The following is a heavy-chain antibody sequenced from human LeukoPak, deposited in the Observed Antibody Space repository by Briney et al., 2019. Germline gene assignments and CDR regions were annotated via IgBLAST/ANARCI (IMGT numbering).Heavy chain of an antibody. D-gene: IGHD2-21*02. CDR3: ASRGDFLDV. V-gene: IGHV1-18*01. CDR2: ISAYNGNT. J-gene: IGHJ6*02. CDR1: GYTFTSYG. Sequence: GASVKVSCKASGYTFTSYGISWVRQAPGQGLEWMGWISAYNGNTNYAQKFQGRVTITADKSTSTAYMELSSLRSEDTAVYYCASRGDFLDVWGQGTTVTVSS.